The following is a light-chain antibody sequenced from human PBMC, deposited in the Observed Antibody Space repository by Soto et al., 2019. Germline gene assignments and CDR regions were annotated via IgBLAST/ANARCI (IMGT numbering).Light chain of an antibody. CDR1: QSVSGY. CDR2: DTS. V-gene: IGKV3-11*01. CDR3: QQRSNWQYT. Sequence: ELVLTQSPATLSLSPGERATLSCRASQSVSGYSAWYQQKPGQAPRLLIYDTSNRATGIPARFSGSGSGTDCPLTISGIEPEDFAVYYCQQRSNWQYTFGLGTRLEIK. J-gene: IGKJ2*01.